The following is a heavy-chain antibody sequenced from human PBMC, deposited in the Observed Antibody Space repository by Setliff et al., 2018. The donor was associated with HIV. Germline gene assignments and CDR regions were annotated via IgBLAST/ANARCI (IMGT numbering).Heavy chain of an antibody. CDR3: ARQAWHYDRDGYFIDY. V-gene: IGHV4-38-2*01. J-gene: IGHJ4*02. Sequence: TSETLSLTCGVSGYSLTSGYYWGWIRQPPGKGLEWVATIYQTGNTYYSPSLKSRVTVSMDMSRNQFSVKLNSATAADTAVYYCARQAWHYDRDGYFIDYWGQGTLVTVSS. CDR1: GYSLTSGYY. CDR2: IYQTGNT. D-gene: IGHD3-22*01.